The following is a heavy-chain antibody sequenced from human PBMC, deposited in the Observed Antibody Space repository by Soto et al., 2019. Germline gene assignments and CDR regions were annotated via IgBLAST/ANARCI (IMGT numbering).Heavy chain of an antibody. Sequence: SETLSLTCAVYGGSFSGYYWSWIRQPPGKGLEWIGEINHSGSTNYNPSLKSRVTISVDTSKNQFSLKLSSVTAADTAVYYCASPGFLYYYYGMDVWGQGTTVTVSS. J-gene: IGHJ6*02. CDR1: GGSFSGYY. CDR3: ASPGFLYYYYGMDV. V-gene: IGHV4-34*01. CDR2: INHSGST.